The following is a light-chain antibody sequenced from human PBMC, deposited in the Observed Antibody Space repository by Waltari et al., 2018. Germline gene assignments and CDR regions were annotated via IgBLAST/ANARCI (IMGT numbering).Light chain of an antibody. CDR1: QTISSN. J-gene: IGKJ3*01. V-gene: IGKV3D-15*01. Sequence: EIVMTQSPATLSVSPGDRATLSCRARQTISSNLAWYQQRPGQGPRLLIYGPSNRATGSPARFSGTGSGTEFTLTISSLQSEDFAVYYCQQYNNWPPLFTFGPGTKVDMK. CDR3: QQYNNWPPLFT. CDR2: GPS.